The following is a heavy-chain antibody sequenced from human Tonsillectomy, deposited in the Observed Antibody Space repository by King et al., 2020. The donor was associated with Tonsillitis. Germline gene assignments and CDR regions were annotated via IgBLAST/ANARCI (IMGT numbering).Heavy chain of an antibody. CDR2: ISYDGSNK. J-gene: IGHJ4*02. CDR1: GFTFSSYA. Sequence: VQLVESGGGVVQPGRSLRLSCATSGFTFSSYAMHWVRQVPGKGLEWVALISYDGSNKYYADSVKGRFTISRDNSKNTLYLQMNSLRAEDTAVYYCARDPYSSGKDSSSPFYFDYWGQGTLVTVSS. CDR3: ARDPYSSGKDSSSPFYFDY. V-gene: IGHV3-30-3*01. D-gene: IGHD6-19*01.